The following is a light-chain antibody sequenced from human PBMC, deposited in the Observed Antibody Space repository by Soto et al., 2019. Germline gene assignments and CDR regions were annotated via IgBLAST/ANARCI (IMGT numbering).Light chain of an antibody. V-gene: IGLV2-14*01. CDR1: SSDVGGYNY. CDR2: EVS. Sequence: QSVLTQPASVSGSPGQSITISCTGSSSDVGGYNYVSWYRQHPGKAPQLMIYEVSTRPSGLSNRFSGSKSGNTASLTISGLQAEDEADYYCSSYTSSSTPFVFGTGTKLTVL. J-gene: IGLJ1*01. CDR3: SSYTSSSTPFV.